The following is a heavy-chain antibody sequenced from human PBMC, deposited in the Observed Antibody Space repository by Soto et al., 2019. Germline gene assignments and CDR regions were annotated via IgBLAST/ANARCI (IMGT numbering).Heavy chain of an antibody. D-gene: IGHD4-17*01. J-gene: IGHJ4*02. CDR3: ARDPSSSTTVTIMDS. CDR2: ISHKSSAI. V-gene: IGHV3-48*02. CDR1: GFTFSIYA. Sequence: LRLSCAASGFTFSIYAMNWVRQAPGKGLEWVSYISHKSSAIYHADSVKGRFTISRDNAKNSLYLQMNSLRDEDTAVYYCARDPSSSTTVTIMDSSGQAPRVVVSS.